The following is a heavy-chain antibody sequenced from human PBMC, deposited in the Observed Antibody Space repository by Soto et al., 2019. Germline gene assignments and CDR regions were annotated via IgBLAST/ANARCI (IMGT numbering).Heavy chain of an antibody. CDR3: AKDRDDYRNYVFDY. J-gene: IGHJ4*02. CDR1: GFTFTNYA. Sequence: EVQLLESGGGLVQPGGSLRLSCAASGFTFTNYAMTWVRQAPGKGLEWVSISSGSGSGGSTNYADSVKGRFTISRDNSKHTPYLQMNLLRLEDTAVYYCAKDRDDYRNYVFDYWGQGPLVTVSS. V-gene: IGHV3-23*01. D-gene: IGHD4-4*01. CDR2: SSGSGSGGST.